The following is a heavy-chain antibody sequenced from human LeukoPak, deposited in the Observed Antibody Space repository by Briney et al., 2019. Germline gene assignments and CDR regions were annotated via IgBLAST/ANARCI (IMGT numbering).Heavy chain of an antibody. J-gene: IGHJ2*01. CDR1: GFTFSSYA. CDR2: IGGSGGHT. D-gene: IGHD6-13*01. CDR3: AKDRVHSNNWPRQSDL. V-gene: IGHV3-23*01. Sequence: GGSLRLSCSASGFTFSSYATSWVRQAPGKGLEWVSSIGGSGGHTYYADSVKGRFTISRDNSKNTLNLQMSNLRAEDTAVYYCAKDRVHSNNWPRQSDLWGRGTLVTVSS.